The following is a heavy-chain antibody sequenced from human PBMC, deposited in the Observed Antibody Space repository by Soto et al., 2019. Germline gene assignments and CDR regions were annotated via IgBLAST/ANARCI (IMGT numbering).Heavy chain of an antibody. CDR3: ARSGG. CDR2: IWYDGSNK. D-gene: IGHD6-19*01. V-gene: IGHV3-33*01. Sequence: QVQLVESGGGVVQPGRSLRLSCAASGFPFSSYGMHWVRQAPGKGLEWVAVIWYDGSNKYYADSVKGRFTISRDNSKNMLYLQMNSLRAEDTTVYYCARSGGWGQGTLVTVSS. CDR1: GFPFSSYG. J-gene: IGHJ4*02.